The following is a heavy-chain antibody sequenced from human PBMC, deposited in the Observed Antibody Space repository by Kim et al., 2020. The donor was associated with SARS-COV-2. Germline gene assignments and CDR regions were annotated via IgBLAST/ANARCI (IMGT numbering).Heavy chain of an antibody. CDR3: ARGTDFDY. Sequence: GTTHYSPSLKSRVTISVDTSKYQCSLKLSSVTAADTAVYYCARGTDFDYWGQGTLVTVSS. J-gene: IGHJ4*02. D-gene: IGHD4-4*01. V-gene: IGHV4-34*01. CDR2: GTT.